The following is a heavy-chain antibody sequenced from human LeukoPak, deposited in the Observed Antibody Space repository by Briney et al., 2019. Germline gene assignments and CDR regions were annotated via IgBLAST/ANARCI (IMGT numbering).Heavy chain of an antibody. Sequence: GGSLRLSCAASGFTFDDYAMHWVRQAPGKGLEWVSGISWNSGSIGYADSVKGRFTISRDNAKNSLYLQMNSLRAEDTALCYCAKDIRAGSGSYLPDWGQGTLVTVSS. J-gene: IGHJ4*02. D-gene: IGHD3-10*01. CDR2: ISWNSGSI. CDR3: AKDIRAGSGSYLPD. V-gene: IGHV3-9*01. CDR1: GFTFDDYA.